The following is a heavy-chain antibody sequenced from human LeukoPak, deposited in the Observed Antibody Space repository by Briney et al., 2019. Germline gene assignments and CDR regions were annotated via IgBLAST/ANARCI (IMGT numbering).Heavy chain of an antibody. J-gene: IGHJ4*02. CDR3: IGSGGWPGY. D-gene: IGHD1-26*01. CDR1: GFTFSSYW. CDR2: ISSDGST. V-gene: IGHV3-74*01. Sequence: GGSLRLSCTASGFTFSSYWMHWVRQAPGKGRVWVSRISSDGSTVYADSVKGRFTISRDNAKDTVNLQMNSLRVEDTAVYYCIGSGGWPGYWGQGTLVTVSS.